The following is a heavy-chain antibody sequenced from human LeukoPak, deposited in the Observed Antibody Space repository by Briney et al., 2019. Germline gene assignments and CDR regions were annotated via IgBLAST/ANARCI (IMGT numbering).Heavy chain of an antibody. D-gene: IGHD2-15*01. J-gene: IGHJ1*01. Sequence: SETLSLTCAVSGNSWSWIRQPPGKGLEWIAEIDHSRNINYNPSLKSRVTISIDTSKNQFSLKLTSVTAADTAVYYCAREAQYCSGGSCYGGFFQHWGQGTLVTVSS. V-gene: IGHV4-34*01. CDR2: IDHSRNI. CDR3: AREAQYCSGGSCYGGFFQH. CDR1: GNS.